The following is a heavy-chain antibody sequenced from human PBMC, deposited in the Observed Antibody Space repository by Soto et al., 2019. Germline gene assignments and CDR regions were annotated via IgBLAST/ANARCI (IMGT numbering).Heavy chain of an antibody. D-gene: IGHD3-10*01. CDR2: IFYSGST. CDR1: GGSISSGDYY. Sequence: SETLSLTCTVSGGSISSGDYYWSWIRQPPGEGLEWIGNIFYSGSTNYNPSLKSRETMSVDTSKNQFSLTLSSVTAADTAVYYCARASKMPTDRGGYFYYGMDVWGQGTTVTVSS. J-gene: IGHJ6*02. V-gene: IGHV4-30-4*01. CDR3: ARASKMPTDRGGYFYYGMDV.